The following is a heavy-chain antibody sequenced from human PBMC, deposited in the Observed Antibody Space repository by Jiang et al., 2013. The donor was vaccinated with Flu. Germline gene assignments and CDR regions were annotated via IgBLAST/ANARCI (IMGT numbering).Heavy chain of an antibody. J-gene: IGHJ4*02. CDR2: IIPIFGTT. V-gene: IGHV1-69*01. D-gene: IGHD5-18*01. CDR3: ARAIGGYSYGPFEY. Sequence: EVKKPGSSVKVSCKASGGGFSSYVINWVRQAPGQGLEWMGGIIPIFGTTEYAQKFQGRVTITADESTGTVYMELTSLKSEDTAVYYCARAIGGYSYGPFEYWGQGTLVTVSA. CDR1: GGGFSSYV.